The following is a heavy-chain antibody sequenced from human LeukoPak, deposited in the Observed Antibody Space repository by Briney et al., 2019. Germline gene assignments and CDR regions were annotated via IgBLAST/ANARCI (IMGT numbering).Heavy chain of an antibody. CDR1: GFTFSSYS. CDR2: ISSSSSYI. D-gene: IGHD4-17*01. J-gene: IGHJ4*02. V-gene: IGHV3-21*04. Sequence: GGSLRLSCAASGFTFSSYSMNWVRQAPGKGLEWVSSISSSSSYIYYADSVKGRFTISRDNSKNTLYLQMNSLRAEDTAVYYCAKDWATVTINYFDYWGQGTLVTVSS. CDR3: AKDWATVTINYFDY.